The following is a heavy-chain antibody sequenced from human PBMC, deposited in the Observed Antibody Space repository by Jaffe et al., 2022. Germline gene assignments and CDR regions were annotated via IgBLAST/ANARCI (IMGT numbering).Heavy chain of an antibody. Sequence: EVQLVESGGGLVKPGGSLRLSCAASGFTFSSYSMNWVRQAPGKGLEWVSSISSSSSYIYYADSVKGRFTISRDNAKNSLYLQMNSLRAEDTAVYYCARDDYGDDGNWFDPWGQGTLVTVSS. D-gene: IGHD4-17*01. CDR1: GFTFSSYS. J-gene: IGHJ5*02. V-gene: IGHV3-21*01. CDR2: ISSSSSYI. CDR3: ARDDYGDDGNWFDP.